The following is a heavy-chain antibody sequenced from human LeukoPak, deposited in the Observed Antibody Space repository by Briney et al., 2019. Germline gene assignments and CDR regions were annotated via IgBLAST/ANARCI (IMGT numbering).Heavy chain of an antibody. CDR2: IIPILGIA. CDR1: GGTFSSYA. D-gene: IGHD6-19*01. J-gene: IGHJ6*02. V-gene: IGHV1-69*04. Sequence: SVKVSCKASGGTFSSYAISWVRQAPGQGLEWMGRIIPILGIANYAQKFQGRVTITADKSTSTAYMELSSLRSEDTAVYYCARPIAVAGQGYYYYGMDVWGQGTTVTVSS. CDR3: ARPIAVAGQGYYYYGMDV.